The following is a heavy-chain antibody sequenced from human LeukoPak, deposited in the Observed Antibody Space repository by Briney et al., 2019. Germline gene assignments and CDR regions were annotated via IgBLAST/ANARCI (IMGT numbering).Heavy chain of an antibody. Sequence: PGRSLRLSCTASGFTFGDYAMSWVRQAPGKGLEWVGFIRSKAYGGTTQYAASVKGRFTIPRDDSKSIAYLQMNSLKTEDTAVYYCTAPRTRYFDWLSDYWGQGTLVTVSS. CDR3: TAPRTRYFDWLSDY. D-gene: IGHD3-9*01. CDR2: IRSKAYGGTT. CDR1: GFTFGDYA. V-gene: IGHV3-49*04. J-gene: IGHJ4*02.